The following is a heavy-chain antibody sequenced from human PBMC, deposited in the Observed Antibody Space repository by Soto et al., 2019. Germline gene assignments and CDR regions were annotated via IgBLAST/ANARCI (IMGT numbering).Heavy chain of an antibody. J-gene: IGHJ6*02. D-gene: IGHD2-21*01. Sequence: SETLSLTCTVSGGSISSYYWSWIRQPPGKGLEWIGYIYYSGSTNYNPSLKSRVTISVDTSKNQFSLKLSSVTAADTAVYYCACRGGDFYGMDVWGQGTTVTVSS. V-gene: IGHV4-59*08. CDR2: IYYSGST. CDR3: ACRGGDFYGMDV. CDR1: GGSISSYY.